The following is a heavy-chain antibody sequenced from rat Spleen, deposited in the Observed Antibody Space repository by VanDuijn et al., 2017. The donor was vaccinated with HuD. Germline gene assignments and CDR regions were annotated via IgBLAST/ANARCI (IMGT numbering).Heavy chain of an antibody. V-gene: IGHV2-6*01. Sequence: QVQLKESGPGLVQPSQTLSLTCTVSGFSLTSYTVSWVRQPPGKGLEWIAAISSGGSTYYNSALKSRLSISRDTSKSQVFLKMNSLQTEDTAMYFCARSRITMMVVTPDYVMDAWGQGASVTVSS. CDR3: ARSRITMMVVTPDYVMDA. J-gene: IGHJ4*01. CDR1: GFSLTSYT. D-gene: IGHD1-12*02. CDR2: ISSGGST.